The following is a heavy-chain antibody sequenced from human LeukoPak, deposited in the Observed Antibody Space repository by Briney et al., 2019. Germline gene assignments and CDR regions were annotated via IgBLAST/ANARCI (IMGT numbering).Heavy chain of an antibody. CDR2: INHSGST. Sequence: SETLSLTCAVYGGSFIGFHWNWIRQAPGKGLEWIGDINHSGSTNYNPSLTSRVTISVDPSKNQFSLKLSSVTAADTAVYYCARGAIDVDIVATIRLGLDYWGQGTLVTVSS. V-gene: IGHV4-34*01. CDR3: ARGAIDVDIVATIRLGLDY. J-gene: IGHJ4*02. CDR1: GGSFIGFH. D-gene: IGHD5-12*01.